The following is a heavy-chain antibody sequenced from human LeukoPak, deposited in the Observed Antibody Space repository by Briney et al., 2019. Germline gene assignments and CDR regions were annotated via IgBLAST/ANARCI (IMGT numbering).Heavy chain of an antibody. Sequence: SVKVSCKASGYSFTTYGISWVRQAPGQGPEWMAWISAYNGNTQYAQKFQGRVTITADTLTTTAYMELRSLRSADTAVYYCARDCSADSCYPLDVWGKGTTVTVSS. CDR2: ISAYNGNT. D-gene: IGHD2-15*01. V-gene: IGHV1-18*01. CDR1: GYSFTTYG. CDR3: ARDCSADSCYPLDV. J-gene: IGHJ6*04.